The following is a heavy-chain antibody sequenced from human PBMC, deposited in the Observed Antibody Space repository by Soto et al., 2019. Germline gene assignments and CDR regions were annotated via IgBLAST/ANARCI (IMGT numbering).Heavy chain of an antibody. CDR1: GGSISSGGYY. J-gene: IGHJ5*02. CDR3: ARTSYDSSGTAADP. CDR2: IYYSGST. D-gene: IGHD3-22*01. V-gene: IGHV4-31*03. Sequence: SETLSLTCTVSGGSISSGGYYWSWIRQHPGKGLEWIGYIYYSGSTYYNPSLKSRVTISVDTSKNQFSLKLSSVTAADTAVYYCARTSYDSSGTAADPWGQGTLVTVSA.